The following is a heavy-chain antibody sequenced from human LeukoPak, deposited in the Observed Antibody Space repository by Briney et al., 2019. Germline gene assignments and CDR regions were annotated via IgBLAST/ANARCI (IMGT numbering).Heavy chain of an antibody. CDR1: GFTFSSYW. CDR2: IKQDGSEK. V-gene: IGHV3-7*01. J-gene: IGHJ2*01. Sequence: PGGSLRLSCAASGFTFSSYWMSWVRQAPGKGLEWVANIKQDGSEKYYVDSVKGRFTISRDNAKNSLYLQMNSLRAEDTAVYYCAGDFGILTGYRLNWYFDLWGRGTLVTVSS. CDR3: AGDFGILTGYRLNWYFDL. D-gene: IGHD3-9*01.